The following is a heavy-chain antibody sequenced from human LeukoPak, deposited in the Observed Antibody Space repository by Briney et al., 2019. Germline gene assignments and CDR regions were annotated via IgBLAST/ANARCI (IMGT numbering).Heavy chain of an antibody. Sequence: SSETLSLTCTVSGYSISNGYYWVWIRQPPGKGLEWIGSLYHSDSVYYNTALKSRVSMSVDTSNNQFSLKLSFVTAADTAVYYCARHHDSYYYYYIDVWGSGTTVTVSS. V-gene: IGHV4-38-2*02. CDR3: ARHHDSYYYYYIDV. J-gene: IGHJ6*03. CDR1: GYSISNGYY. CDR2: LYHSDSV. D-gene: IGHD1-14*01.